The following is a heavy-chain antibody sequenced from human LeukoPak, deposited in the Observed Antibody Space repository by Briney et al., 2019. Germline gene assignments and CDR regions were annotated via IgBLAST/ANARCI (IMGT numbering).Heavy chain of an antibody. J-gene: IGHJ4*02. CDR3: AKDSGSYYKVADY. Sequence: GGSLRLSCAASGFTFSSYAMSWVRQAPGKGLEWVSAISGSGGSTYYADSVKGRFTISRDNSKNTLYLQMNSLRAGDTAVYYCAKDSGSYYKVADYWGQGTLVTVSS. V-gene: IGHV3-23*01. CDR1: GFTFSSYA. D-gene: IGHD3-10*01. CDR2: ISGSGGST.